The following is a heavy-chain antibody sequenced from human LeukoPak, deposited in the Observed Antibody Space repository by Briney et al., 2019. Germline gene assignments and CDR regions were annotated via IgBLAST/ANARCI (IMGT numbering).Heavy chain of an antibody. V-gene: IGHV6-1*01. J-gene: IGHJ5*02. CDR2: TYYRSKWYN. CDR3: ARDPRVAAAGTNWFDP. Sequence: SQTLSLTCAISGDSVSSNSAAWTWIRQSPSRGLEWLGRTYYRSKWYNDYAVSVKSRITINPDTSKNQFSLQLNSVTPEDTAVYYCARDPRVAAAGTNWFDPWGQGTLVTVSS. CDR1: GDSVSSNSAA. D-gene: IGHD6-13*01.